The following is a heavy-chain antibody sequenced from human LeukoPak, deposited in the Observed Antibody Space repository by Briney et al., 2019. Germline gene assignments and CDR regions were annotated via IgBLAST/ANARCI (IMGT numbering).Heavy chain of an antibody. CDR3: AGALVGGGGGWYGRDYYFYY. D-gene: IGHD6-19*01. Sequence: SETLSLSCAVYGGSFSGYYWRWIRQPPGKGLEWIGEINHSGSTNYNPSLKSRVTISVDTSKNQFSLKLSSVTAADTAVYYCAGALVGGGGGWYGRDYYFYYWGQGTL. CDR2: INHSGST. V-gene: IGHV4-34*01. CDR1: GGSFSGYY. J-gene: IGHJ4*02.